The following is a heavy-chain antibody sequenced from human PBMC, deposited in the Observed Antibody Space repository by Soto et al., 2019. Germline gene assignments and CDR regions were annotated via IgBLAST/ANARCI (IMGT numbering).Heavy chain of an antibody. CDR1: GYTYISYS. CDR3: ARGNKYGDYSRWFDP. D-gene: IGHD4-17*01. J-gene: IGHJ5*02. Sequence: ASVKVSCKASGYTYISYSMHWVRQAPGQRLEWMGWINVGNGNTKYSQNFQGRVTINQDTSASTAYMELSSLPSEDTAVYYCARGNKYGDYSRWFDPWGPGTLVTVSS. CDR2: INVGNGNT. V-gene: IGHV1-3*01.